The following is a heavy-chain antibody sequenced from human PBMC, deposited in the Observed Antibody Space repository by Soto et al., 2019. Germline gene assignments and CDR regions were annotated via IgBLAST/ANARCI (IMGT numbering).Heavy chain of an antibody. V-gene: IGHV4-31*03. D-gene: IGHD3-9*01. Sequence: PSETLSLTCTVSGGSISSGGYYWSWIRQHPGKGLEWIGYIYYSGSTYYNPSLKSRVTISVDTSKNQFSLKLSSVTAADTAVYYCARDSTYDILTGYYTRAFDIWGQGTMVTVSS. J-gene: IGHJ3*02. CDR2: IYYSGST. CDR1: GGSISSGGYY. CDR3: ARDSTYDILTGYYTRAFDI.